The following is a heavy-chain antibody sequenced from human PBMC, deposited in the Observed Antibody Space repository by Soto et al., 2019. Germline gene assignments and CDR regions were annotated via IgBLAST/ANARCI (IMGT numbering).Heavy chain of an antibody. CDR1: GGSISSGGYY. D-gene: IGHD4-17*01. CDR2: IYYSGST. V-gene: IGHV4-31*03. Sequence: QVQLQESGPGLVKPSQTLSLTCTVSGGSISSGGYYWSWIRQHPGKGLEWIGYIYYSGSTYYNPSLKSRVTISVDTSKNQFSLKLSSVTAADTAVYYCARVVKGDYADDALDIWGQGTMVTVSS. CDR3: ARVVKGDYADDALDI. J-gene: IGHJ3*02.